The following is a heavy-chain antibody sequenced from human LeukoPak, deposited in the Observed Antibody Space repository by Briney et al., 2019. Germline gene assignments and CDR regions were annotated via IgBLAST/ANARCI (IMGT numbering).Heavy chain of an antibody. Sequence: GGSLRLSCAASGFTFSSYGMHWVRQAPGKGLEWVAVISYDGSNKYYADSVKGRFTISRDNSKNTLYLQMNSLRAEDTAVYCCAKEEFGRWWRDQGNIDYWGQGTLVTVSS. CDR3: AKEEFGRWWRDQGNIDY. J-gene: IGHJ4*02. V-gene: IGHV3-30*18. D-gene: IGHD2-15*01. CDR1: GFTFSSYG. CDR2: ISYDGSNK.